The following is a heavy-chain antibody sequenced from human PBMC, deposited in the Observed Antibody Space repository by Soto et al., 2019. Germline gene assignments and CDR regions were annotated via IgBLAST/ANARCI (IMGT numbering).Heavy chain of an antibody. CDR3: ARALILTGYYIHDAFDI. CDR1: GGSIGNSY. V-gene: IGHV4-59*08. J-gene: IGHJ3*02. CDR2: IYYSGSS. D-gene: IGHD3-9*01. Sequence: PSETLSLTCTVSGGSIGNSYWSWIQQSPGKGLEWIGYIYYSGSSNYNPSLKSRVSISVDTSKNQFSLKLSSVTAADTAVYYCARALILTGYYIHDAFDIWGQGTMVTVS.